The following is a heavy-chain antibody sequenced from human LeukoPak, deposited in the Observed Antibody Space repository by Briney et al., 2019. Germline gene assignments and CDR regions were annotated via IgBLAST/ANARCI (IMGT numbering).Heavy chain of an antibody. J-gene: IGHJ3*02. CDR2: ISYDGSNK. Sequence: QPGGSLRLSCAASGFTFSSYAMPWVRQAPGKGLEWVAVISYDGSNKYYADSVKGRFTISRDNSKNTLYLQMNSLRAEDTAVCYCANLGYNWKPHAFDIWGQGTMVTVSS. V-gene: IGHV3-30*01. CDR1: GFTFSSYA. CDR3: ANLGYNWKPHAFDI. D-gene: IGHD1-1*01.